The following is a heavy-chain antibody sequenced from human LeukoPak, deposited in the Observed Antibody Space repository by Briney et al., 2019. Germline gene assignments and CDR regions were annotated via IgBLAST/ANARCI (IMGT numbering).Heavy chain of an antibody. D-gene: IGHD6-25*01. CDR1: GYTFTNYH. Sequence: ASVTASCKASGYTFTNYHINRVRQATGQGLEWMGWMNPNNGDSGYAQKFQGRVTITRDTSISTSYMELRSLRSDDTAVYFCARTTSFTASGYDYWGQGTLVTVSS. CDR2: MNPNNGDS. J-gene: IGHJ4*02. V-gene: IGHV1-8*03. CDR3: ARTTSFTASGYDY.